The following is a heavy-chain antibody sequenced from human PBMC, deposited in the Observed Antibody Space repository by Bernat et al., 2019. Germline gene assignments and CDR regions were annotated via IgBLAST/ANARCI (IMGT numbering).Heavy chain of an antibody. D-gene: IGHD5-18*01. CDR2: INSDGSST. CDR1: GFTFSSYW. CDR3: AREGDTGGVYYYYGMDV. Sequence: EVQLVESGGGLVQPGVSLRLSCAASGFTFSSYWMHWVRQAPGKGLVWVSRINSDGSSTSYADSVKGRFTISRDNAKNTLYLQMNSLRAEDTAVYYCAREGDTGGVYYYYGMDVWGQGTTVTVSS. V-gene: IGHV3-74*01. J-gene: IGHJ6*02.